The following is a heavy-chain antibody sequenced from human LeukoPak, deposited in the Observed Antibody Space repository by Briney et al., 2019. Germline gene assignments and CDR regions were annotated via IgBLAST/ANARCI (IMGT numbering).Heavy chain of an antibody. V-gene: IGHV3-23*01. CDR2: ISGSGSNP. D-gene: IGHD6-13*01. CDR1: GFTFSSYA. Sequence: GGSLRLSCAASGFTFSSYAMSWVRQAPGKGLEWVSAISGSGSNPYYTDSVKGRFTIFRDNSKNTLYLQMSSLRAEDTALYYCAKDVPAGYSLSEVSHYPCGLDVWGQGTTVTVSS. J-gene: IGHJ6*02. CDR3: AKDVPAGYSLSEVSHYPCGLDV.